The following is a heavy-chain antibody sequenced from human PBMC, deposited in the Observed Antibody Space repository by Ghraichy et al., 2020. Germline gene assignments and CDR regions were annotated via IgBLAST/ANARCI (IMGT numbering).Heavy chain of an antibody. J-gene: IGHJ4*02. Sequence: SETLSLTCTVSGGSISSYYWSWIRQPPGKGLEWIGYIYYRGSTNYNPSLKSRATISVDTSKNQFSLKLSSVSAADTAVYYCARDGYYGSGRTFDYWGQGTLVTVSS. V-gene: IGHV4-59*01. CDR3: ARDGYYGSGRTFDY. CDR2: IYYRGST. CDR1: GGSISSYY. D-gene: IGHD3-10*01.